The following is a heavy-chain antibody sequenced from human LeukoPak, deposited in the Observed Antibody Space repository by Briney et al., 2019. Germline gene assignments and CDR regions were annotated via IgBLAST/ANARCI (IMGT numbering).Heavy chain of an antibody. V-gene: IGHV3-21*01. CDR2: ISSSSSYI. CDR1: GFSFSRYW. Sequence: GGSLRLSCAASGFSFSRYWMSWVRQAPGKGLEWVSSISSSSSYIYYADSVKGRFTISRDNSKNTLYLQMNSLRAEDTAVYYCARVGSEYYYYYGMDVWGQGTTVTVSS. J-gene: IGHJ6*02. CDR3: ARVGSEYYYYYGMDV. D-gene: IGHD2-15*01.